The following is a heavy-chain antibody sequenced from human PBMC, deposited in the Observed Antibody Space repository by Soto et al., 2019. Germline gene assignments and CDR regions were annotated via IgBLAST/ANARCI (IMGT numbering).Heavy chain of an antibody. CDR1: GYAFTSYY. Sequence: ASVKVSCKASGYAFTSYYMHWVRQAPGQGLEWMGIINPSGGSTSYAQKFQGRVTMTRDTSTSTVYMELSSLRSEDTAVYYCARARPSIAAAGTSRWFDPWGQGTLVTVSS. J-gene: IGHJ5*02. V-gene: IGHV1-46*03. CDR2: INPSGGST. CDR3: ARARPSIAAAGTSRWFDP. D-gene: IGHD6-13*01.